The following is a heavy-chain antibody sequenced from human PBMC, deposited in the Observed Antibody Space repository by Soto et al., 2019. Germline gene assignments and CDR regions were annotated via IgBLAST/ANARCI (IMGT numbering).Heavy chain of an antibody. Sequence: PGGSLRLSCASSGFTFSSYAMGWVRQGPGKGLEWVAVVSIGGSKHYADSVRGRFTISRDNSKNTLSLQMNSLTAEDTAVYFCAKRRGAGGHFDYWGQGALVTVSS. CDR2: VSIGGSK. CDR1: GFTFSSYA. CDR3: AKRRGAGGHFDY. V-gene: IGHV3-23*01. D-gene: IGHD2-15*01. J-gene: IGHJ4*02.